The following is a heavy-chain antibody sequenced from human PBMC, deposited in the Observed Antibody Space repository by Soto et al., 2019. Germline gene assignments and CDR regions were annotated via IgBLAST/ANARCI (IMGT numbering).Heavy chain of an antibody. CDR2: INHSGST. CDR1: GGSFSGYY. Sequence: LSLTCAVYGGSFSGYYWSWIRQPPGKGLEWIGEINHSGSTNYNPSLKSRVTISVDTSKNQFSLNLSSATAADTAVYYCARVSRELRNYYYYGMVVWGQGPTVTVSS. D-gene: IGHD1-7*01. CDR3: ARVSRELRNYYYYGMVV. J-gene: IGHJ6*02. V-gene: IGHV4-34*01.